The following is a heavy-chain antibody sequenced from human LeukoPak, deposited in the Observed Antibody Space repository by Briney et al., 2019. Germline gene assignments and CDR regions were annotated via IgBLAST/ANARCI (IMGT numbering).Heavy chain of an antibody. CDR2: TSYNGNT. J-gene: IGHJ4*02. Sequence: ASVTVSCKASGYTFSNYGVSWVRQAPGLGLEWMGWTSYNGNTNYAQKFQDRVTMTTDTSTTTAYMELRSLESDDTAVYYCARHSGSGWQALGYWGQGTLVTVSS. V-gene: IGHV1-18*04. CDR1: GYTFSNYG. D-gene: IGHD6-19*01. CDR3: ARHSGSGWQALGY.